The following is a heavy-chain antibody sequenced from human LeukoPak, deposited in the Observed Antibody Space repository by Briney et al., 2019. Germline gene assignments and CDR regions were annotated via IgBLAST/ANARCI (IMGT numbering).Heavy chain of an antibody. V-gene: IGHV6-1*01. CDR2: TYYRSKWYN. CDR3: ARDTAPDYYDSSGYQVGFDY. Sequence: SQTLSLTCAISGDSVSSNSAAWNWIRQSPSRGLEWLGRTYYRSKWYNDYAVSVKSRITINPDTSKNQFSLQLNSVTPEGTAVYYCARDTAPDYYDSSGYQVGFDYWGQGTLVTVSS. CDR1: GDSVSSNSAA. D-gene: IGHD3-22*01. J-gene: IGHJ4*02.